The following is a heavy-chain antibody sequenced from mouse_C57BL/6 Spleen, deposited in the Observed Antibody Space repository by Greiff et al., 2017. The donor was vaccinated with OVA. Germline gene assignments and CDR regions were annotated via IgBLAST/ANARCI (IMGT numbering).Heavy chain of an antibody. CDR2: IDPSDSYT. V-gene: IGHV1-50*01. CDR3: ARYRQLRLPDY. CDR1: GYTFTSYW. J-gene: IGHJ2*01. Sequence: QVQLKQSGAELVKPGASVKLSCKASGYTFTSYWMQWVKQRPGQGLEWIGEIDPSDSYTNYNQKFKGKATLTVDTSSSTAYMQLSSLTSEDSAVYYCARYRQLRLPDYWGQGTTLTVSS. D-gene: IGHD3-2*02.